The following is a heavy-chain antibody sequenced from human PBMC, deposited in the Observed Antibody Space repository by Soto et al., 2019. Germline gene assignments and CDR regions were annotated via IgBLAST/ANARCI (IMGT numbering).Heavy chain of an antibody. CDR1: GCTFISYR. J-gene: IGHJ4*02. CDR3: ARDSGAKLMSS. Sequence: ASVKVSCKASGCTFISYRIHWVRPAPGQGRAWVGGIVPIYRTADYAHKFQGRVSITTDESARAASLEVRSLKSQDTAIYYCARDSGAKLMSSWGQGTLVTVSP. CDR2: IVPIYRTA. V-gene: IGHV1-69*05. D-gene: IGHD6-19*01.